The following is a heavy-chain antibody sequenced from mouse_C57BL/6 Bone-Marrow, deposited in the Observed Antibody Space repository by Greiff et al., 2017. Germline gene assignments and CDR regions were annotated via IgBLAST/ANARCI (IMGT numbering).Heavy chain of an antibody. V-gene: IGHV1-19*01. CDR1: GYTFPDYY. CDR3: ARPPYYYGSTYYFDY. J-gene: IGHJ2*01. D-gene: IGHD1-1*01. CDR2: INPYNGGT. Sequence: VQLQQSGPVLVKPGASVKMFCKASGYTFPDYYMNWVKQSHGKSLEWIGVINPYNGGTSYNQKFKGKATLTVDKSSSTAYMLLNRLTSEDPAVYYWARPPYYYGSTYYFDYWGQGTTLTVSS.